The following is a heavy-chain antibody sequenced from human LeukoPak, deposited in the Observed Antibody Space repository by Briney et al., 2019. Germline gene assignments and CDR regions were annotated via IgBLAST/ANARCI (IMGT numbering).Heavy chain of an antibody. CDR1: GFTFRRHA. CDR2: ISYDGSDK. Sequence: PGGSLRLSCAASGFTFRRHALHWVRQAPGKGLEWVAVISYDGSDKYYEESVKGRFSISRDNSKNTLYLQMNSLRTEDTAVYYCARDHSGWDYYFDYWGQGTWVTVSS. J-gene: IGHJ4*02. V-gene: IGHV3-30-3*01. CDR3: ARDHSGWDYYFDY. D-gene: IGHD6-19*01.